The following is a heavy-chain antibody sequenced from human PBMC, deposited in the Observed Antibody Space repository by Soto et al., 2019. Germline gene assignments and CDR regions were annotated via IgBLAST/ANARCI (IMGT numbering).Heavy chain of an antibody. J-gene: IGHJ1*01. V-gene: IGHV1-3*01. D-gene: IGHD3-22*01. Sequence: ASVKVSCKASGDTFTSYAIHWVRQETGQRLEWMGWINAGNGNTKYSQKFQGRVTITRDTSASTAYMELSSLRSEDTAVYYCARSDYDSSGYYITRVTEYFQHWGQGTPVTVSS. CDR1: GDTFTSYA. CDR2: INAGNGNT. CDR3: ARSDYDSSGYYITRVTEYFQH.